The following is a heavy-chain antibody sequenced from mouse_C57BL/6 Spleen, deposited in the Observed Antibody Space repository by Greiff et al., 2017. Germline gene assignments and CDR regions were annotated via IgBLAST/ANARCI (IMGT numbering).Heavy chain of an antibody. CDR3: ARNYYGSSYVWFAY. Sequence: EVQLQQSGPELVKPGASVKISCKASGYSFTDYNMNWVKQGNGKSLEWIGVINPNYGTTSYNQKFKGKATLTVDQSSSTAYMQLNSLTSEDSAVYYCARNYYGSSYVWFAYWGQGTLVTVSA. CDR1: GYSFTDYN. J-gene: IGHJ3*01. D-gene: IGHD1-1*01. CDR2: INPNYGTT. V-gene: IGHV1-39*01.